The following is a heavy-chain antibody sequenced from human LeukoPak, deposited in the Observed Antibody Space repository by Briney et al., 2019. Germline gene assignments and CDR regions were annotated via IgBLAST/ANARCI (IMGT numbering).Heavy chain of an antibody. CDR1: GDSISGSTYY. J-gene: IGHJ6*03. Sequence: SETLSLTCTVSGDSISGSTYYWGWIRQPPGKGLEWIGNIYYSGSTYYNPSLKGRVDISVDTSKNHFSLKLSSVTAADTAVYYCAREGRYYDSSGTRVYYYMDVWGKGTTVTVSS. V-gene: IGHV4-39*02. CDR3: AREGRYYDSSGTRVYYYMDV. CDR2: IYYSGST. D-gene: IGHD3-22*01.